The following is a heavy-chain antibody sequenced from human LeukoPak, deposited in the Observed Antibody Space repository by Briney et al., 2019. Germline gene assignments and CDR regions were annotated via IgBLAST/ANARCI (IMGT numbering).Heavy chain of an antibody. CDR1: GYSFTTYW. Sequence: GGSLKISFKGSGYSFTTYWCGWVRQIHGKGLGWIGLIYPGDSDTTNSPPFKGEVTFPDANPITTANLQWSTLKASNPPMYNCAGQLSPAVDYWGQGTLVTVSS. CDR3: AGQLSPAVDY. D-gene: IGHD2/OR15-2a*01. J-gene: IGHJ4*02. CDR2: IYPGDSDT. V-gene: IGHV5-51*01.